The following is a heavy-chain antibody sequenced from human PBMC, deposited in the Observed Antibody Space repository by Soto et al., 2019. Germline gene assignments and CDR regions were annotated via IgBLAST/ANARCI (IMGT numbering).Heavy chain of an antibody. D-gene: IGHD3-22*01. CDR3: ARYDSSGYYWPYYSYGMDV. CDR2: ISSSSSYI. CDR1: GFTFSTYS. J-gene: IGHJ6*02. Sequence: GGSLRLSCAASGFTFSTYSMNWVRQAPGKGLEWVSSISSSSSYIYYADSVKGRFTISRDNAKNSLYLQMNSLRAEDTAVYYCARYDSSGYYWPYYSYGMDVWGQGTTVTVSS. V-gene: IGHV3-21*01.